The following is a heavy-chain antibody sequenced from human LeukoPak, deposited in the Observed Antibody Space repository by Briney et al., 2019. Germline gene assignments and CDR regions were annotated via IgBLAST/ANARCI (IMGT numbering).Heavy chain of an antibody. J-gene: IGHJ5*02. V-gene: IGHV3-23*01. CDR1: GFTFSNYA. CDR3: AKDLLGSLIVVVPAASSGWFDP. Sequence: PGGSLRLSCAASGFTFSNYAMTWVRQAPGKGLEWVSSINTGGDNTYYADYAKGRFTISRDNSKNTLYLQVNSLRAEDTAVYYCAKDLLGSLIVVVPAASSGWFDPWGQGTLVTVSS. D-gene: IGHD2-2*01. CDR2: INTGGDNT.